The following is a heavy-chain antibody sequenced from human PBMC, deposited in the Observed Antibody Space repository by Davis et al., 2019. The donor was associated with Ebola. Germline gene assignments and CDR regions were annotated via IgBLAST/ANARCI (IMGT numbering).Heavy chain of an antibody. D-gene: IGHD3-3*01. CDR1: GISLKSCA. J-gene: IGHJ6*03. Sequence: PGGSLRLSCVVSGISLKSCAMSWVRQAPGKGLEWVSGIGSDGGTHYAGSVRGRFTISRDDSKNTLFLQMNSLRGEDTAVYYCAKDRFKAHYFYMDVWGKGTAVTVSS. CDR2: IGSDGGT. CDR3: AKDRFKAHYFYMDV. V-gene: IGHV3-23*01.